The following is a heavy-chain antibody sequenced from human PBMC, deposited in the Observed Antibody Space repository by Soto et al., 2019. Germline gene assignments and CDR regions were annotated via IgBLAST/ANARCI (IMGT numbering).Heavy chain of an antibody. CDR2: ISGDGVTT. Sequence: EVQLVESGGDLVQRGGSLRLSCAASGFPFSSYWMHWVRHTPGTGLDWVARISGDGVTTYYSDSVTGRFTVSRDNAKNTLSMQISGLRAEETAVYYCAREYYGLLTGYYTDYWGQGTLVCVYS. V-gene: IGHV3-74*01. CDR3: AREYYGLLTGYYTDY. D-gene: IGHD3-9*01. CDR1: GFPFSSYW. J-gene: IGHJ4*02.